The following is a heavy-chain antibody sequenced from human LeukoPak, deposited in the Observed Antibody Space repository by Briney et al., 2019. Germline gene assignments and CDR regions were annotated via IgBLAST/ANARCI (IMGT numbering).Heavy chain of an antibody. D-gene: IGHD6-19*01. CDR1: GGSFSGYY. CDR3: ASRSSGPPDFDY. V-gene: IGHV4-34*01. CDR2: INHSGST. J-gene: IGHJ4*02. Sequence: PSETLSLTCAVYGGSFSGYYWSWIRQPQGKGLEWIGEINHSGSTNYNPSLKSRVTISVDTSKNQFSLKLSSVTAADTAVYYCASRSSGPPDFDYWGQGTLVAVSS.